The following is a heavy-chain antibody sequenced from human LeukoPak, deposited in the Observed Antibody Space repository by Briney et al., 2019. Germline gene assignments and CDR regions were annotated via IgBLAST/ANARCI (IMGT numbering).Heavy chain of an antibody. D-gene: IGHD2-15*01. CDR3: AQTEGYCSGGSCHARDY. CDR1: GYTFTGYY. V-gene: IGHV1-2*06. J-gene: IGHJ4*02. CDR2: IDPNSGGT. Sequence: ASVKVSCKASGYTFTGYYMHWVRQAPGQGLEWMGRIDPNSGGTNYAQKFQGRVTMTRDTSISTAYMELSRLRSDDTAVYYCAQTEGYCSGGSCHARDYWGQGTLVTVSS.